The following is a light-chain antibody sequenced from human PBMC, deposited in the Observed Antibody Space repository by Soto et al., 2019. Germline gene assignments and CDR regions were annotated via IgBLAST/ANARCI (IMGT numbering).Light chain of an antibody. Sequence: EIVLTQSPGTLSLSPGERATLSCRASQTIASRYLAWYQHQPGQAPRLLTNRTFARAPGIPDRFSGGGSGTDFTLTISRLEREDFAVYYCQQYDTSPPTFGQGTRLDIK. CDR1: QTIASRY. J-gene: IGKJ5*01. V-gene: IGKV3-20*01. CDR2: RTF. CDR3: QQYDTSPPT.